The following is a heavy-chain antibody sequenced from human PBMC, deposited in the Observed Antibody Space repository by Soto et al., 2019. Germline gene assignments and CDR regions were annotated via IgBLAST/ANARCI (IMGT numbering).Heavy chain of an antibody. CDR3: ARRPRYLSIAARPPLDY. Sequence: PLQTQSVTSAVYGGSFSGYYWSWIREPPGKGLGWIGETNHSGSTNYNPSLKSRVTISVDTSKNQFSLKLSSVTAADTAVYYCARRPRYLSIAARPPLDYWGQGTLVTVSS. D-gene: IGHD6-6*01. CDR1: GGSFSGYY. CDR2: TNHSGST. V-gene: IGHV4-34*01. J-gene: IGHJ4*02.